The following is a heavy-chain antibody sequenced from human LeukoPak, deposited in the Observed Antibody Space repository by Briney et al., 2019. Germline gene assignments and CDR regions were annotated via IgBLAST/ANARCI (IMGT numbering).Heavy chain of an antibody. V-gene: IGHV3-21*01. CDR2: ISSTSNYI. Sequence: PGGSLRLSCVASGFTFSSYDMNWVRQAPGKGLEWVSSISSTSNYINYADSVKGRFTISRDNAKSSLHLQMNSLRVDDTAVYYCARTVFGAYNWFDPWGQGALVTVSS. CDR1: GFTFSSYD. J-gene: IGHJ5*02. D-gene: IGHD3-3*01. CDR3: ARTVFGAYNWFDP.